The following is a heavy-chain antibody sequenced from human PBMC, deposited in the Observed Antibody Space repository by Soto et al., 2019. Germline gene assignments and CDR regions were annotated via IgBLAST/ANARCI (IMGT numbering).Heavy chain of an antibody. CDR2: ISSSSSYI. CDR1: GFSFSSYS. D-gene: IGHD4-17*01. CDR3: ARWYGDYARKGAFDI. V-gene: IGHV3-21*05. J-gene: IGHJ3*02. Sequence: GGSLRLSCAASGFSFSSYSMNWVRQAPGKGLEWVSYISSSSSYIYYADSVKGRFTISRDNAKNSLYLQMNSLRAEDTAVYYCARWYGDYARKGAFDIWGQGTMVTVSS.